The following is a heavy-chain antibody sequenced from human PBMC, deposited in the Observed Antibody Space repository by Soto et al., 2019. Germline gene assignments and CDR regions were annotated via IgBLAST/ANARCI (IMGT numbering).Heavy chain of an antibody. Sequence: PPETLSLTCSVSGGSISGYSWSWIRQPPGKGLEWIGYVYYSGGTNYNPSLKSRVTISLDPSKNQVSLRLNSVTAADTAVYYCASAPPAMVSPNIWGQGTLVTVS. D-gene: IGHD5-18*01. CDR3: ASAPPAMVSPNI. V-gene: IGHV4-59*01. CDR2: VYYSGGT. J-gene: IGHJ4*02. CDR1: GGSISGYS.